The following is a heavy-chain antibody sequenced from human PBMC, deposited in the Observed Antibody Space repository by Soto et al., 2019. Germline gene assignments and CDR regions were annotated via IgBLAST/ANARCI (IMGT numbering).Heavy chain of an antibody. CDR1: GGSLSSCY. J-gene: IGHJ5*02. CDR2: IYYSGST. Sequence: PSDTLSLTCTVSGGSLSSCYWSWIRQHPGKGLEWIGYIYYSGSTNYNPSLKSRVTISVDTPKNQFSLKLSSVTAADTAVYYCARSVFPWGQGTLVTVSS. V-gene: IGHV4-59*12. CDR3: ARSVFP.